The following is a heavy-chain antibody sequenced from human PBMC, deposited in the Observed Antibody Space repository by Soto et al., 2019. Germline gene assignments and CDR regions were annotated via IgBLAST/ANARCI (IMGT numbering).Heavy chain of an antibody. CDR2: ISYDGSNK. CDR1: GFTFSSYG. J-gene: IGHJ4*02. D-gene: IGHD1-26*01. CDR3: AKDRRSGSYTTDY. Sequence: QVQLVESGGGVVQPGRSLRLSCAASGFTFSSYGMHWVRQAPGKGLEWVAVISYDGSNKYYADSVKGRFTISRDNSKNPLYLQMNSMRAEDTAVYYCAKDRRSGSYTTDYWGQGTLVTVSS. V-gene: IGHV3-30*18.